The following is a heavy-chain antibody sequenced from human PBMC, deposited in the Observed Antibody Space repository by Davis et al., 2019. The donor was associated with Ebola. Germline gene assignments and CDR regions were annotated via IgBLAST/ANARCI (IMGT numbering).Heavy chain of an antibody. D-gene: IGHD6-6*01. V-gene: IGHV3-30*03. CDR3: ARSGGSSSFPAYYYYYMDV. CDR2: ISYDGSDK. J-gene: IGHJ6*03. Sequence: PGGSLRLSCAASGFTFSSCGMHWVRQAPGKGLEWVAVISYDGSDKYYADSVKGRFTISRDNAKNSLYLQMRSLRAEDTAVYYCARSGGSSSFPAYYYYYMDVWGKGTTVSVSS. CDR1: GFTFSSCG.